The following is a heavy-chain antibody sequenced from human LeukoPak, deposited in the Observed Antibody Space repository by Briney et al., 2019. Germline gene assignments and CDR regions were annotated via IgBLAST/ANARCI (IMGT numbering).Heavy chain of an antibody. CDR2: ISGSGGST. CDR1: GFTFSSYD. Sequence: PGGSLRLSCAASGFTFSSYDMSWVRQAPGKGLEWVSAISGSGGSTYYADAVKGRFTISRDNSKSTLYLQMNSLRVEDTAVYYCARGGAARPDFWGQGTLVTVSS. D-gene: IGHD6-6*01. J-gene: IGHJ4*02. V-gene: IGHV3-23*01. CDR3: ARGGAARPDF.